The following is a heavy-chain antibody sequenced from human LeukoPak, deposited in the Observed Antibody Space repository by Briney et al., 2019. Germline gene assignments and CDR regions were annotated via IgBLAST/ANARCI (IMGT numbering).Heavy chain of an antibody. Sequence: KPSETLSLTCTVSGGSISSYYWSWIRQPPGKGLEWIGYIYYSGSTNYNPSLKSRVTISVDTSKNQFSLKLSSVTAADTAVYYCARHPPGMSSSWYGSFDYWGQGTLVTVSS. J-gene: IGHJ4*02. V-gene: IGHV4-59*08. CDR1: GGSISSYY. CDR3: ARHPPGMSSSWYGSFDY. CDR2: IYYSGST. D-gene: IGHD6-13*01.